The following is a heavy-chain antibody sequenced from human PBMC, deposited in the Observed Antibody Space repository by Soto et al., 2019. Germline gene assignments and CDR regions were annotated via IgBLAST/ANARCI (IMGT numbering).Heavy chain of an antibody. J-gene: IGHJ4*02. D-gene: IGHD4-17*01. CDR2: IYYSGST. Sequence: QLQLQESGPGLVKPSETLSLTCTVSGGSISSSSYYWGWIRQPRGKGLEWIGSIYYSGSTYYNPSLKRRVTISVDTSKNQSSLKLSSVTAADTAVYYCARPSMTTVGDFDYWGQGTLVTVSS. CDR1: GGSISSSSYY. CDR3: ARPSMTTVGDFDY. V-gene: IGHV4-39*01.